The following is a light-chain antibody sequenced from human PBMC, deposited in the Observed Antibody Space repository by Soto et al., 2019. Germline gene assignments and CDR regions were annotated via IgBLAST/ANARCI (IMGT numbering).Light chain of an antibody. CDR3: RSYTSSTIVV. J-gene: IGLJ2*01. Sequence: QSALTQPASVSGSPGQSITISCSGTSSDNYVSWYQQHPGTAPKLIIYAVTSRPSGVSNRFSGSKSGNTASLTISGLQAEDEADYYCRSYTSSTIVVFGGGTKLTVL. V-gene: IGLV2-14*01. CDR2: AVT. CDR1: SSDNY.